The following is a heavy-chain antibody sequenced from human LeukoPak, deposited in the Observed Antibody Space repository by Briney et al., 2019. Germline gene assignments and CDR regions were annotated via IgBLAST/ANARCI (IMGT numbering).Heavy chain of an antibody. Sequence: GASVKVSCKASGYTFTGYYMHWVRQAPGQGLEWKGWINPNSGDTNYAQKFQGRVTMTRDTSITTAYMELSRLRSDDTAVYYCARTGGYYDSSGYLYYFDYWGQGTLVTVSS. V-gene: IGHV1-2*02. CDR1: GYTFTGYY. J-gene: IGHJ4*02. CDR3: ARTGGYYDSSGYLYYFDY. D-gene: IGHD3-22*01. CDR2: INPNSGDT.